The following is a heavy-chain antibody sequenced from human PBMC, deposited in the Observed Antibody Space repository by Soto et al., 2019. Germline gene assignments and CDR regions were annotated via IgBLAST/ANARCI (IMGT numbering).Heavy chain of an antibody. Sequence: QITLKESGPTLVKPTQTLTLTCTFSGFSLSTSGVGVGWIRQPPGKALEWLALIYWDDDKRYSPSLKSRLTIPKDTSKNQVVLTMTNMDPVATATYYCAHNLLGSSGYYYPAGNFDYWGQGTLVTVSS. CDR2: IYWDDDK. J-gene: IGHJ4*02. D-gene: IGHD3-22*01. CDR1: GFSLSTSGVG. CDR3: AHNLLGSSGYYYPAGNFDY. V-gene: IGHV2-5*02.